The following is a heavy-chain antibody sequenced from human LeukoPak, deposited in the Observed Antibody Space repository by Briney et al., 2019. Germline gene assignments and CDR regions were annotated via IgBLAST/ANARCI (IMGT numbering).Heavy chain of an antibody. CDR3: ATGIAARPRPHYFDY. V-gene: IGHV1-24*01. CDR1: GYTLTELS. Sequence: ASVKVSCKVSGYTLTELSTHWVRQAPGKGLEWMGGFDPEDGETIYAQKFQGRVTMTEDTSTDTAYMELSSLRSEDTAVYYCATGIAARPRPHYFDYWGQGTLVTVSS. D-gene: IGHD6-6*01. J-gene: IGHJ4*02. CDR2: FDPEDGET.